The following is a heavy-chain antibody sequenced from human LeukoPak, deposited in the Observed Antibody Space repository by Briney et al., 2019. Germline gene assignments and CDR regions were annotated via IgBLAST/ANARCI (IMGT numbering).Heavy chain of an antibody. CDR2: IYYSGST. J-gene: IGHJ4*02. D-gene: IGHD6-13*01. Sequence: NPSETLSLTCTVSGGSISSYYWSWIRQPPGKGLEWIGYIYYSGSTNYNPSLKSRVTISVDTSKNQFSLKLSSVTAADTAVYYCARGPQQLALGVADYWGQGTLVTVSS. V-gene: IGHV4-59*01. CDR1: GGSISSYY. CDR3: ARGPQQLALGVADY.